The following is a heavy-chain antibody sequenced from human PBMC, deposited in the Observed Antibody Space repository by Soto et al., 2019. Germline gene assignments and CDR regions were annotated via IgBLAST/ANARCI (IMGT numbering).Heavy chain of an antibody. D-gene: IGHD2-15*01. CDR3: ARDLADIVVVVAATPSYYYGMDV. J-gene: IGHJ6*02. CDR2: ISAYNGNT. CDR1: GYTLTSYG. V-gene: IGHV1-18*01. Sequence: QVQLVQSGAEVKKPGASVKVSFKASGYTLTSYGISWVRQAPGQGLEWMGWISAYNGNTNYAQKLQGRVTMTTDTSTSTAYMELRSLRSDDTAVYYCARDLADIVVVVAATPSYYYGMDVWGQGTTVTVSS.